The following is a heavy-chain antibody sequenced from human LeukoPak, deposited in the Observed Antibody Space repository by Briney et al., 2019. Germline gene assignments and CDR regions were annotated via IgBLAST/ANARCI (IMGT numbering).Heavy chain of an antibody. J-gene: IGHJ4*02. V-gene: IGHV3-23*01. D-gene: IGHD1-26*01. CDR2: ISGSGGST. Sequence: PAGGSLGLSCAASGFTFSSYAMSWVRQAPGKGLEWVSAISGSGGSTYYADSVKDRFTISRDNSKNTLYLQMNSLRAEDTAVYYCAKEAWEGLGFFDYWGQGTLVTVSS. CDR3: AKEAWEGLGFFDY. CDR1: GFTFSSYA.